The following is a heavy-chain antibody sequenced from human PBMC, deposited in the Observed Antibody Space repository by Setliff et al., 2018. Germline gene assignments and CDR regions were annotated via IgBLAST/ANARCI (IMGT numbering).Heavy chain of an antibody. Sequence: LSLTCTVSGGSISSGSDHWAWIRQPPGKGLEWLGTVYHSGGTYYNPSLKSRVTMSVDTSKNLFSLKLNSVTAADTALYYCARHVKVATEYFDCWGQGTLVTVSS. CDR2: VYHSGGT. CDR1: GGSISSGSDH. V-gene: IGHV4-39*01. CDR3: ARHVKVATEYFDC. J-gene: IGHJ4*02. D-gene: IGHD5-12*01.